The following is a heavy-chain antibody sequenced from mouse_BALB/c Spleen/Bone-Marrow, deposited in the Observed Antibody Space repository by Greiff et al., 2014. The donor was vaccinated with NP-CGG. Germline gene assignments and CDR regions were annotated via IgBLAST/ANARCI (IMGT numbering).Heavy chain of an antibody. CDR1: GFTFSSFG. D-gene: IGHD1-1*01. J-gene: IGHJ3*01. CDR3: ARGDLLRGFAY. CDR2: ISSGSSTI. Sequence: EVQRVESGGGLVQPGGSRKLSCAASGFTFSSFGMHWVRQDPEKGLEWVAYISSGSSTIYYADTLKGRFTISRDNPKNHLFLQMTSLRSEDTAMYYCARGDLLRGFAYWGQGTLVTVSA. V-gene: IGHV5-17*02.